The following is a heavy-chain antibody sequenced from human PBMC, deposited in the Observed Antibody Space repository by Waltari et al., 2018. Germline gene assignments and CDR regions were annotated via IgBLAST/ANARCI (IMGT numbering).Heavy chain of an antibody. CDR1: GFTFSSYG. CDR3: ARMVRGVIAFDY. V-gene: IGHV3-33*08. J-gene: IGHJ4*02. CDR2: IWYEGSNK. D-gene: IGHD3-10*01. Sequence: QVQLVESGGGVVQPGRSLRLSCAASGFTFSSYGMHWVRQAPGKGLEWVAGIWYEGSNKYYADSVKGRFTISRDNSKNTLYLQMNSLRAEDTAMYYCARMVRGVIAFDYWGQGTLVTVSS.